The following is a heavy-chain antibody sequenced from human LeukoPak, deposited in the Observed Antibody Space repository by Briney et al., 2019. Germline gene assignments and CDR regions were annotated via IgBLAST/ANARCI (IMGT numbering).Heavy chain of an antibody. CDR2: INAGNGNT. CDR3: ARGNWNYVEYGMDV. J-gene: IGHJ6*02. V-gene: IGHV1-3*01. D-gene: IGHD1-7*01. Sequence: ASVNVSCKASGYTFTSYAMHWVRQAPGQRLEWMGWINAGNGNTKYSQKFQGRVTITRDTSASTAYMELSSLRSEDTAVYYCARGNWNYVEYGMDVWGQGTTVTVSS. CDR1: GYTFTSYA.